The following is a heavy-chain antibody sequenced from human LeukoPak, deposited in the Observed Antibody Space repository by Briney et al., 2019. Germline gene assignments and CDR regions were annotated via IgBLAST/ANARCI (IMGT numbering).Heavy chain of an antibody. CDR3: ARVSSRKRYFDY. Sequence: GSLKVSCKASGCTFSSYAISWVRQAPGQGLEWVGWITPNSGGTNYAQKFQGRVTMTRDTSISTAYMELSRLRSDDTAVYYCARVSSRKRYFDYWGQGTRVTVSS. J-gene: IGHJ4*02. CDR2: ITPNSGGT. V-gene: IGHV1-2*02. CDR1: GCTFSSYA.